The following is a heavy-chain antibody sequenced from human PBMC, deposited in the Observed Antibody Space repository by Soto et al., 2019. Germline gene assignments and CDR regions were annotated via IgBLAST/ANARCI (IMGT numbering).Heavy chain of an antibody. CDR3: ATVFDL. CDR2: IDIDGRGT. CDR1: GFTLSGRW. J-gene: IGHJ5*02. Sequence: EMQLVESEGGLVQRGGSLRLSCAASGFTLSGRWIHWVRQAPGKGLEWVSRIDIDGRGTSYADSVKGRFTISTDNAKNTVYLQMNSLRVEDTAVYYCATVFDLWGQGTLVNVSS. V-gene: IGHV3-74*01.